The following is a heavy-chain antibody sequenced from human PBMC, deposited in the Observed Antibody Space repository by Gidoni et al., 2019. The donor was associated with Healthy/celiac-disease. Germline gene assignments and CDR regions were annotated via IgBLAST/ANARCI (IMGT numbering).Heavy chain of an antibody. CDR3: ARGQNTGYYYYGMDV. CDR2: IYSGGST. V-gene: IGHV3-66*01. J-gene: IGHJ6*02. CDR1: GFTVGSNY. Sequence: EVQLVESGGGLVQPGGSLRLSCAASGFTVGSNYMSWVRQAPGKGLEWVSVIYSGGSTYYADSVKGRFTISRDNSKNTLYLQMNSLRAEDTAVYYCARGQNTGYYYYGMDVWGQGTTVTVSS.